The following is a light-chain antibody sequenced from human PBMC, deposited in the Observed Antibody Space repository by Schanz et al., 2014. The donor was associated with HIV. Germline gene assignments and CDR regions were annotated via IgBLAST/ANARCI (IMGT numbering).Light chain of an antibody. J-gene: IGLJ2*01. Sequence: QSALTQPASVSGSLGRSITISCSGTSRDIGGYEYVSWYQQHPGKVPKLMIYDVSNRPSGVSNRFSGSKSGNTASLTISGLQAEDEADYYCSSYTSSSAVVFGGGTKLTVL. CDR3: SSYTSSSAVV. V-gene: IGLV2-14*03. CDR1: SRDIGGYEY. CDR2: DVS.